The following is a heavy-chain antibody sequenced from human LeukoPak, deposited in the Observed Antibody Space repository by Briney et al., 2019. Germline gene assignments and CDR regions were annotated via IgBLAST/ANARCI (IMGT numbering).Heavy chain of an antibody. V-gene: IGHV3-30-3*01. CDR2: LTCDGSDK. D-gene: IGHD3-10*01. J-gene: IGHJ4*02. CDR1: GFTFRNYA. CDR3: ARDLAESYLFAY. Sequence: GRSLRLSCAASGFTFRNYAMHWVRQAPGKGLEWVATLTCDGSDKDYADSVKGRFTISRDNSKNTLYLQMNGLRAEDTAVYFCARDLAESYLFAYWGQGTLVTASS.